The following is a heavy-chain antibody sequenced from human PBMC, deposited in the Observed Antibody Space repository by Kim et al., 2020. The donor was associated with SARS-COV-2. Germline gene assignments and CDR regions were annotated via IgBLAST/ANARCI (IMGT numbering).Heavy chain of an antibody. Sequence: LQSRVTISVDTSKNQFSLKLSSVTAADTAVYYCARGGITIFGVVNAIDYWGQGTLVTVSS. J-gene: IGHJ4*02. CDR3: ARGGITIFGVVNAIDY. V-gene: IGHV4-59*09. D-gene: IGHD3-3*01.